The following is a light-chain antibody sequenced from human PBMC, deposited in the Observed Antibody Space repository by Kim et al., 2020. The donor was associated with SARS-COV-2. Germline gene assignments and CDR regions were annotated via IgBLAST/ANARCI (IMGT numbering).Light chain of an antibody. CDR2: SGS. V-gene: IGKV2-28*01. Sequence: PASISCRSSQSLLHSNGRNYLNWFLQKPGHSPQLLVFSGSSRASGVPDRFSGSGSGTDFTLKISRVEAEDVGVFYCMQTLQLPRTFGQGTKVDIK. CDR3: MQTLQLPRT. J-gene: IGKJ1*01. CDR1: QSLLHSNGRNY.